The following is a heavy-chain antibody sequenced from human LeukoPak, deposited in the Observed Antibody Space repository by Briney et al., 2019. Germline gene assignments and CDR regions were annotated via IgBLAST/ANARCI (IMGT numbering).Heavy chain of an antibody. CDR2: FDPEVGET. D-gene: IGHD6-13*01. J-gene: IGHJ3*02. V-gene: IGHV1-24*01. CDR3: ATASWREGHGGAFDI. Sequence: ASVKVSCKVSVYTLTELSIHWVRQAPGKGLEWMGGFDPEVGETIYAQKFQGRVTMTEDTSTDTAYMELSSLRSEDTAVYYCATASWREGHGGAFDIWGQGTMVSVSS. CDR1: VYTLTELS.